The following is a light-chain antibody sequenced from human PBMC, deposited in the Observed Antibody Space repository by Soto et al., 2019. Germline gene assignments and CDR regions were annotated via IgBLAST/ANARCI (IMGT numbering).Light chain of an antibody. Sequence: EIVLKQSPGALSLSPGERATLSCRASQGVSSSNLAWYQQKPGQAPRLLIYNASNRATGIPARFSGSGSGTDFTLTISSLEPEDFAAYYCQQRSNWPRTFGQGTKVDIK. CDR3: QQRSNWPRT. J-gene: IGKJ1*01. CDR1: QGVSSSN. V-gene: IGKV3-11*01. CDR2: NAS.